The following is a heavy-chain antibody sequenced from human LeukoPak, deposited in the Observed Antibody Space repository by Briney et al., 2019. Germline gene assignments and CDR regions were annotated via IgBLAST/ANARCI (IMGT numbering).Heavy chain of an antibody. CDR3: AKGALMVRGVINRGDAFDI. V-gene: IGHV3-30-3*01. D-gene: IGHD3-10*01. Sequence: PGGSLRLSCAAAGFTFNNDPMRWVRQAPGKGLEWVAVISYEGSNKHYADSVKGRFTISRDNSKNTLYLQMNSLRTEDTAVYYCAKGALMVRGVINRGDAFDIWGQGTMVTVSS. CDR1: GFTFNNDP. CDR2: ISYEGSNK. J-gene: IGHJ3*02.